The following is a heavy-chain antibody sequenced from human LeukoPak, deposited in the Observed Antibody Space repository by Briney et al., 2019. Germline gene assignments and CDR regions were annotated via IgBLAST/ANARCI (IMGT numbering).Heavy chain of an antibody. Sequence: SETLSLTCAVYGGSFSGYYWSWIRQPPGKGLEWIGEINHSGSTNYNPSLKSRVTISVETSKNQFSLKLSSVTAADTAVYYCARVGTVTTPDYWGQGTLVTVSS. CDR3: ARVGTVTTPDY. D-gene: IGHD4-17*01. CDR1: GGSFSGYY. CDR2: INHSGST. J-gene: IGHJ4*02. V-gene: IGHV4-34*01.